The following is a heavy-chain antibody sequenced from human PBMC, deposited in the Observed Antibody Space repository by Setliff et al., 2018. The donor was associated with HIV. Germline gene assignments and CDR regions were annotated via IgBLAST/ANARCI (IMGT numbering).Heavy chain of an antibody. D-gene: IGHD4-17*01. V-gene: IGHV4-59*05. CDR1: GGSITGYY. CDR2: FYYSGST. CDR3: VRDDYGYNGKGFDY. Sequence: PSETLSLTCTVSGGSITGYYWTWIRQPPGKELEWIGSFYYSGSTYYNPSLKSRVTISIDTSNNQISLRLSSVTAADTAMYYCVRDDYGYNGKGFDYWGPGTLVTVSS. J-gene: IGHJ4*02.